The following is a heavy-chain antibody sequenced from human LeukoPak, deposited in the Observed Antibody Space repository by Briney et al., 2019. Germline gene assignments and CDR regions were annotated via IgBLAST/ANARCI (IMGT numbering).Heavy chain of an antibody. CDR3: ASRTGPFNY. Sequence: PGGSLRLSCAASGFTFSSYAMSWVRQAPGKGLERVSAISASDGSTYYADSVKGRFTISRDNSENTLYMQMDSLRDEDTAVYYCASRTGPFNYWGQGALVTVSS. CDR2: ISASDGST. J-gene: IGHJ4*02. V-gene: IGHV3-23*01. D-gene: IGHD7-27*01. CDR1: GFTFSSYA.